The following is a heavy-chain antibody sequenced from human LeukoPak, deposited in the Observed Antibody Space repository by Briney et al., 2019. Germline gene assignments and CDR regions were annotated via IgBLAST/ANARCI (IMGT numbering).Heavy chain of an antibody. Sequence: ASVKVSCKASGYTFTDYFLHWVRQAPGQGLEWMGWINPNSGGTNYAQKFQGRVTMTRDTSISTAYMDLSSLRSEDTAVYYCARGSSYGSGSYYRYYYYYMDVWGKGTTVTVSS. CDR2: INPNSGGT. V-gene: IGHV1-2*02. D-gene: IGHD3-10*01. CDR3: ARGSSYGSGSYYRYYYYYMDV. J-gene: IGHJ6*03. CDR1: GYTFTDYF.